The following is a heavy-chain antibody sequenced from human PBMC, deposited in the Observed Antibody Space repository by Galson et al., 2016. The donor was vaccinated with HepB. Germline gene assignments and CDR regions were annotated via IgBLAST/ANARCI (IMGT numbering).Heavy chain of an antibody. D-gene: IGHD4-23*01. V-gene: IGHV3-48*03. J-gene: IGHJ4*02. Sequence: SLRLSCAASGFTFSTHDMNWVRQAPGKGLEWVSFITWSGTIVHYAESVKGRFTISRDNDQNLLYIQMNSLRVDDTAVYYCTRRWLRSDDYWGQGTLVTVSS. CDR3: TRRWLRSDDY. CDR2: ITWSGTIV. CDR1: GFTFSTHD.